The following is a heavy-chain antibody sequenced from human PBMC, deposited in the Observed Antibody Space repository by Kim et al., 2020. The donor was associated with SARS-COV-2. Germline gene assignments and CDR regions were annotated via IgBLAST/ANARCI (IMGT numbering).Heavy chain of an antibody. J-gene: IGHJ5*02. CDR3: AKERVPRTQEREFDP. D-gene: IGHD1-1*01. CDR2: ISYDGSNK. V-gene: IGHV3-30*18. CDR1: GFTFSSYG. Sequence: GGSLRLSCAASGFTFSSYGMHWVRQAPGKGLEWVAVISYDGSNKYYADSVKGRFTISRDNSKNTLYLQMNSLRAEDTAVYYCAKERVPRTQEREFDPWGQGTLVTVSS.